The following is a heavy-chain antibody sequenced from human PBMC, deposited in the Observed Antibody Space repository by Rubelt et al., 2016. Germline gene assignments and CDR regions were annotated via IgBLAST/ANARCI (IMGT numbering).Heavy chain of an antibody. V-gene: IGHV1-46*01. CDR3: ARSPRYDFEDNWFDP. D-gene: IGHD3-3*01. Sequence: QVQLVQSGAEVKKPGASVKVSCKASGYTFTSYYMHWVRQAPGQGLEWMGIINPSGGSTSYEQKFKGRVTMTRDTSTSTVYMELSSLRAEDTAVYYCARSPRYDFEDNWFDPWGQGTLVTVSS. J-gene: IGHJ5*02. CDR2: INPSGGST. CDR1: GYTFTSYY.